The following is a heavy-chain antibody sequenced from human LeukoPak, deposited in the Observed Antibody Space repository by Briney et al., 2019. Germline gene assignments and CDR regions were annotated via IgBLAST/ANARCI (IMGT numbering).Heavy chain of an antibody. CDR3: ARDSGMLANADYMDV. CDR1: GYTFTSYY. J-gene: IGHJ6*03. Sequence: ASVKVSCKASGYTFTSYYMHWVRQAPGQGLEWMGIINPSGGSTSYAQKFQGRVTMTRDTSTSTVYMELSSLRSEDTAVYYCARDSGMLANADYMDVWGKGTTVPVPS. V-gene: IGHV1-46*01. D-gene: IGHD2-8*01. CDR2: INPSGGST.